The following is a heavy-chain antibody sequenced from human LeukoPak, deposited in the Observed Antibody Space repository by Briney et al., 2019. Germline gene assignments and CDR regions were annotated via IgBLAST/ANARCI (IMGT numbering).Heavy chain of an antibody. D-gene: IGHD2-21*02. CDR2: ISGDGYST. Sequence: PGGSLRLSCAASEFTFNHYAMHWVRQAPGKGLEWVSLISGDGYSTYYADSVKGRFTISRDNSKNSLYLQMNSLRTEDTALYYCAKGDIVVVTAIPDYWGQGTLVTVSS. V-gene: IGHV3-43*02. J-gene: IGHJ4*02. CDR1: EFTFNHYA. CDR3: AKGDIVVVTAIPDY.